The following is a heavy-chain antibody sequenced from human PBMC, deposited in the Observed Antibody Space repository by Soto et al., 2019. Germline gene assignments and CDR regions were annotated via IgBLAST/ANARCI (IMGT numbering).Heavy chain of an antibody. Sequence: SXXSGGYYWSWIRQPPGKGLEWIGYIYYSGSTNYNPSLKSRVTISVDTSKNQFSLKLSSVTAADTAVYYFLRSKAPLYSSSWYWFDPWGQGTLVTVSS. CDR1: SXXSGGYY. D-gene: IGHD6-13*01. J-gene: IGHJ5*02. CDR3: LRSKAPLYSSSWYWFDP. CDR2: IYYSGST. V-gene: IGHV4-61*08.